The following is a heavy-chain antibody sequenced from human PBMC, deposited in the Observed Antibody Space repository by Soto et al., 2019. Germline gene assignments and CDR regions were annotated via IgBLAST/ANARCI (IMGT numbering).Heavy chain of an antibody. Sequence: ASVKVSCKASGGTFSSYAISWVRQAPGQGLEWMGGIIPIFGTANYAQKLQGRVTITADESTSTAYMELSSLRSEDTAVYYCAREEMATFYGMDVWGQGTTVTVSS. CDR1: GGTFSSYA. CDR2: IIPIFGTA. CDR3: AREEMATFYGMDV. J-gene: IGHJ6*02. V-gene: IGHV1-69*13. D-gene: IGHD5-12*01.